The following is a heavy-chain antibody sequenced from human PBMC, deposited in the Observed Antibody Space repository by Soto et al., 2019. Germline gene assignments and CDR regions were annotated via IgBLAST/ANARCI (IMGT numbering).Heavy chain of an antibody. Sequence: GGSLRLSCAASGFTFSSYGMHWVRQAPGKGLEWVAVIWYDGSNKYYADSVKGRFTISRDNSKNTLYLQMNSLRAEDTAVYYCARVVGYDYGDYPAGVFSRGDAFDIWGQGTMVTVSS. D-gene: IGHD4-17*01. CDR3: ARVVGYDYGDYPAGVFSRGDAFDI. CDR1: GFTFSSYG. J-gene: IGHJ3*02. CDR2: IWYDGSNK. V-gene: IGHV3-33*01.